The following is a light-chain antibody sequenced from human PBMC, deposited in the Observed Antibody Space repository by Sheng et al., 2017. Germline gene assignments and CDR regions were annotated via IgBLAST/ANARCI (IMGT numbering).Light chain of an antibody. J-gene: IGKJ4*01. CDR3: QQSYSTPFT. CDR1: QSISSY. V-gene: IGKV1-39*01. CDR2: AAS. Sequence: DIQMTQSPSSLSASVGDRVTITCRASQSISSYLNWYQQKPGKAPNLLIYAASNLQSGVPSRFSGSGSGTDFTLTISSLQPEDFATYYCQQSYSTPFTFGGGTRVDMK.